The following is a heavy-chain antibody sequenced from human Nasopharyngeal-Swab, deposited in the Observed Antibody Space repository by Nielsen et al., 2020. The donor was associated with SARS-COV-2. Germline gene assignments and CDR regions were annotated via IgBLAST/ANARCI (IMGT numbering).Heavy chain of an antibody. Sequence: ASVKVSCKASGYTFTNYAMNWVRQAPGQGLEWMGWINTNTGNPTYAQGFTGRFVFSLDTSVSTAYLQIGSLKAEDTAVYYCARFLEGSTAAPGADSFDIWAQGTMVTLSS. J-gene: IGHJ3*02. CDR1: GYTFTNYA. CDR2: INTNTGNP. V-gene: IGHV7-4-1*01. D-gene: IGHD6-13*01. CDR3: ARFLEGSTAAPGADSFDI.